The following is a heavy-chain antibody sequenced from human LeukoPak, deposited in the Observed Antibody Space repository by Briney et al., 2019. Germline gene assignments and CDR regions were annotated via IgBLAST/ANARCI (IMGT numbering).Heavy chain of an antibody. CDR1: GFTFSSYG. V-gene: IGHV3-30*02. D-gene: IGHD2-15*01. J-gene: IGHJ4*02. CDR3: ARGGYCSGGTCYTGDY. CDR2: IRYDGSNK. Sequence: GGSLRLSCAASGFTFSSYGMHWVRQAPGKRLEWVAFIRYDGSNKYYADSVKGRFTISRDNSKNTLYLQMNSLRAEDTAVYYCARGGYCSGGTCYTGDYWGQGTLVTVSS.